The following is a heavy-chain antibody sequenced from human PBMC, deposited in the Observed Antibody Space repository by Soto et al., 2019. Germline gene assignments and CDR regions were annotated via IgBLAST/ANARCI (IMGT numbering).Heavy chain of an antibody. CDR1: GGSITGYY. D-gene: IGHD2-21*01. Sequence: QVQLQESGPGLVQPSETLSLTCTVSGGSITGYYWSWIRQPPGKGPEWIGNIHYSGSTNYNPSLKSRVTISVDTSKNQCSLRLSSVTATETAVYYCARQSYYINPLRFDPWVQGTLVTVSS. V-gene: IGHV4-59*08. CDR3: ARQSYYINPLRFDP. CDR2: IHYSGST. J-gene: IGHJ5*02.